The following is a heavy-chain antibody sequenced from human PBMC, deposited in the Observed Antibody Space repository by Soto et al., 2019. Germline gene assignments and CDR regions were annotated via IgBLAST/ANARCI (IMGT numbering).Heavy chain of an antibody. Sequence: QVQLQESGPGLVKPSQTLSLTCTVSGGSISSGGYYWSWIRQHPGKGLEWIGYIYYSGSTYYNPSLKSRVTISVDTSKNQCSLKLSSVTAADTAVYYCARVRYCSSTSCYYFDYWGQGTLVTVSS. V-gene: IGHV4-31*03. J-gene: IGHJ4*02. CDR1: GGSISSGGYY. D-gene: IGHD2-2*01. CDR2: IYYSGST. CDR3: ARVRYCSSTSCYYFDY.